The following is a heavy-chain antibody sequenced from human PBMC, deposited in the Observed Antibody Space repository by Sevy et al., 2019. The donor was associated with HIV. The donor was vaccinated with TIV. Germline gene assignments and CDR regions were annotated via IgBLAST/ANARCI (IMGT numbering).Heavy chain of an antibody. CDR2: FDPEDGET. V-gene: IGHV1-24*01. Sequence: ASVKVSCKVSGYTLTEVSMHWVRHCPGKGLEWMGRFDPEDGETIYAQKFQGRITMTEDTITEKAYMELGSLRSEDTAVYHCATAREYYSDSSGYLDYWGQGTLVTVSS. J-gene: IGHJ4*02. D-gene: IGHD3-22*01. CDR3: ATAREYYSDSSGYLDY. CDR1: GYTLTEVS.